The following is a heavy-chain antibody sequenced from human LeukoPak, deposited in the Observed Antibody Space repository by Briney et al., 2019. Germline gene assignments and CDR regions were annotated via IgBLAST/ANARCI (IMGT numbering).Heavy chain of an antibody. D-gene: IGHD1-26*01. V-gene: IGHV3-30*01. CDR2: ISYDGSNK. CDR3: TSLMPGIVGASSVSY. CDR1: GFTFSTYG. J-gene: IGHJ4*02. Sequence: PGRSLRLSCAASGFTFSTYGVNWVRQAPGKGLEWVAVISYDGSNKYYADSVEGRFTLSRDSSKNTLYLQMNSLRAEDTAVYYCTSLMPGIVGASSVSYWGQGTLVAVSS.